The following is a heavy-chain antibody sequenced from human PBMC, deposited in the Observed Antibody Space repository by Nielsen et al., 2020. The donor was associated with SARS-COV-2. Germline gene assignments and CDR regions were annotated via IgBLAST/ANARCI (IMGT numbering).Heavy chain of an antibody. CDR1: GYTFTNNY. Sequence: ASVKVSCKASGYTFTNNYMHWVRQAPGQGLEWMGLISPTNGGTTYAQKFQGRVTMTRDTSTSTVYMELSSLRSDDTAVYYCARDSSGTYRRVDYWGQGTLVTVSS. J-gene: IGHJ4*02. D-gene: IGHD3-22*01. CDR2: ISPTNGGT. V-gene: IGHV1-46*01. CDR3: ARDSSGTYRRVDY.